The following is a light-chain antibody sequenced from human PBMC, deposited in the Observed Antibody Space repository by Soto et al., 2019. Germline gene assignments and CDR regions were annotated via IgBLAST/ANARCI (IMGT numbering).Light chain of an antibody. V-gene: IGKV3-20*01. J-gene: IGKJ1*01. CDR1: QSVTSTY. CDR3: QQYGSSPRT. CDR2: GAS. Sequence: EIVLTQSPGTLSLSPGERATLSCRASQSVTSTYLAWYQKKPGQAPRLLIYGASITATGIPDRFSGSGSGTDFTLTISRLEAEDFAVYYCQQYGSSPRTFGQGTKVEIK.